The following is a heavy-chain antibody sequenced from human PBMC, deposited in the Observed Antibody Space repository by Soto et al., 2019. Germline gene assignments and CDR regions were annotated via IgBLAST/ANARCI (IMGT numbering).Heavy chain of an antibody. CDR2: IYSSGNT. V-gene: IGHV4-4*07. D-gene: IGHD3-3*01. J-gene: IGHJ5*02. Sequence: SETLSLTCSVSGGTISGYYWTWIRQPAGKGLEWIGRIYSSGNTKYNPSLQSRVAMSLDTSNNQFSLRLTSVTAADTAVYYCARGQRFSDWFDPWGQGTLVTVSS. CDR1: GGTISGYY. CDR3: ARGQRFSDWFDP.